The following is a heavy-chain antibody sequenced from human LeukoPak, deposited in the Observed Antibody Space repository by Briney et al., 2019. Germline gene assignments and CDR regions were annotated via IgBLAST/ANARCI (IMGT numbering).Heavy chain of an antibody. CDR1: GGSISSSSYY. CDR2: IYYGGST. V-gene: IGHV4-39*01. CDR3: ARHCCSSTSCHTMAFDY. Sequence: SETLSLTCTVSGGSISSSSYYWGWIRQPPGKGLEWIGSIYYGGSTYYNPSLKSRVTISVDTSKTQFSLKLSSVTAADTAVHYCARHCCSSTSCHTMAFDYWGQGTLVTVSS. D-gene: IGHD2-2*02. J-gene: IGHJ4*02.